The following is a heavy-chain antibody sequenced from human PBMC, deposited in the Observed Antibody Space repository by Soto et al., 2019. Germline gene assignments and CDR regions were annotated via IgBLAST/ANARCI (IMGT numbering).Heavy chain of an antibody. CDR3: GRARAGMGATFDY. D-gene: IGHD1-26*01. CDR2: IIPMFGTT. J-gene: IGHJ4*02. CDR1: GGTFSSYA. V-gene: IGHV1-69*12. Sequence: QVQLVQSGAVVKKPGSSVKVSCKASGGTFSSYAMNWVRQAPGPGLEWMGGIIPMFGTTTYAQKFQGRVTSTADESTPPVYLELTGLKPGAPTVYYWGRARAGMGATFDYWGQRTWVTVSS.